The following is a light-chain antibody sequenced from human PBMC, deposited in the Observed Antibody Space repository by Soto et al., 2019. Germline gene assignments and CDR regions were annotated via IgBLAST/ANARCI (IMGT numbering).Light chain of an antibody. J-gene: IGKJ4*01. V-gene: IGKV4-1*01. CDR2: WAS. CDR1: QNVLYDSNNKNY. Sequence: DIVMSQSPDSLAASLGERATINCKSSQNVLYDSNNKNYLAWYQQKPGQPPKLLIYWASTRESGVPDRFSGSGSGTDFTLTITSLQAEDVAVYYCQQYYSIPLTFGQGTKVDIK. CDR3: QQYYSIPLT.